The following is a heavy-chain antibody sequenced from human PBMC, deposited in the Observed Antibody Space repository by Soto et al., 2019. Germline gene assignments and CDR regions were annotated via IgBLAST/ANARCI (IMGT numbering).Heavy chain of an antibody. V-gene: IGHV1-2*02. CDR1: GGTLTGYY. Sequence: SVKFSWKDSGGTLTGYYMRWVRQAPGQGLEWMGWINPNSGGTNYAQKFQGRVTMTRDTSISTAYMELSRLRSDDTAVYYCASTQNYGDYESIDYWGQGTLVTVSS. CDR2: INPNSGGT. J-gene: IGHJ4*02. D-gene: IGHD4-17*01. CDR3: ASTQNYGDYESIDY.